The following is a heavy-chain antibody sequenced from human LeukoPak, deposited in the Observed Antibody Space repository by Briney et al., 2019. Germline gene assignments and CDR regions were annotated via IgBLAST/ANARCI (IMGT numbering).Heavy chain of an antibody. J-gene: IGHJ4*02. D-gene: IGHD3-10*01. CDR2: ISYDGSNK. Sequence: AGGSLRLSCAASGFTFSSYGMHWVRQAPGKGLEWVAVISYDGSNKYYADPVKGRFTISRDNSKNTLYLQMNSLRAEDTAVYYCAKDGWFGDYEGYFDYWGQGTLVTVSS. V-gene: IGHV3-30*18. CDR1: GFTFSSYG. CDR3: AKDGWFGDYEGYFDY.